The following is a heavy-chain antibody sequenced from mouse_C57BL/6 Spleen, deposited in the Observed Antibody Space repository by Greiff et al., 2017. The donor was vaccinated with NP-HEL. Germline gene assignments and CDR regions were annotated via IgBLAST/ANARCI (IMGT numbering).Heavy chain of an antibody. V-gene: IGHV5-17*01. CDR1: GFTFSDYG. D-gene: IGHD1-1*01. CDR3: ARSPKNTTVVARWYFDV. CDR2: ISSGSSTI. Sequence: EVHLVESGGGLVKPGGSLKLSCAASGFTFSDYGMHWVRQAPEKGLEWVAYISSGSSTIYYADTVKGRFTISRDNAKNTLFLQMTSLRSEDTAMYYCARSPKNTTVVARWYFDVWGTGTTVTVSS. J-gene: IGHJ1*03.